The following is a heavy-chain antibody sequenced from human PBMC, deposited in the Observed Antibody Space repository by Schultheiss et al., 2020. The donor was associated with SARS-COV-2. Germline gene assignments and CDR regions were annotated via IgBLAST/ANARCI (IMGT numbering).Heavy chain of an antibody. D-gene: IGHD2-21*02. CDR3: ARVTGDTQPTYYYYYYMDV. CDR2: IYYSGST. J-gene: IGHJ6*03. CDR1: GGSISSGGYY. Sequence: SETLSLTCTVSGGSISSGGYYWSWIRQHPGKGLEWIGYIYYSGSTNYNPSLKSRVTISVDTSKNQFSLKLSSVTAADTAVYYCARVTGDTQPTYYYYYYMDVWGKGTTVTVSS. V-gene: IGHV4-61*08.